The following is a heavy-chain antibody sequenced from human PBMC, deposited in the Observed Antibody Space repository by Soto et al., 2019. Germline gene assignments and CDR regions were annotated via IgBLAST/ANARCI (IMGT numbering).Heavy chain of an antibody. J-gene: IGHJ4*02. CDR1: GYTFTTFG. CDR3: ATRSPAFDY. CDR2: ISTDRGHT. Sequence: ASVKVSCKTSGYTFTTFGITWVRQAPGQGLEWMGWISTDRGHTTYAQKFQGRVTMTTDTSTRTGYLELRSLRSDDTATYYCATRSPAFDYWGQGTLVTVSS. V-gene: IGHV1-18*01.